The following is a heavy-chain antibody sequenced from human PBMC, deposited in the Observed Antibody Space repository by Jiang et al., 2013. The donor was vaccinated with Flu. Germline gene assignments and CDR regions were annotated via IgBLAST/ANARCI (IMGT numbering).Heavy chain of an antibody. V-gene: IGHV3-23*01. J-gene: IGHJ6*02. CDR2: ISGHGGAT. CDR1: GFTFRSHA. D-gene: IGHD3-3*01. Sequence: QLLESGEPWYSLGGPRGLSCAASGFTFRSHAMSWVRQAPGQGLEWVSGISGHGGATYYTDSVKGRFTISRDNSKNTLFLQMNSLSVEDTAVYYCAKSRVANYYGMDVWGPGTTIIVS. CDR3: AKSRVANYYGMDV.